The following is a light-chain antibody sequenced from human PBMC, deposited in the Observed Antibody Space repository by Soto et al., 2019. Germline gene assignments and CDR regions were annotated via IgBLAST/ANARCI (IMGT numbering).Light chain of an antibody. CDR3: LQYVSPPYT. CDR1: QSVSRGN. Sequence: ENVLTQSPGTQSLSPGESVTLSCRASQSVSRGNLAWYQQKPGQAPRLLIYGGAIRATGIPDRFSGSGSGTDFTLSISRLEPEDSAVYYCLQYVSPPYTFGQGTKLEIK. J-gene: IGKJ2*01. CDR2: GGA. V-gene: IGKV3-20*01.